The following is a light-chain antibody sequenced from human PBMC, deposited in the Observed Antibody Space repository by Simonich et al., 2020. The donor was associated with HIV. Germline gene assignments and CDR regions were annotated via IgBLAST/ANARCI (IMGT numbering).Light chain of an antibody. CDR2: DAS. J-gene: IGKJ1*01. CDR3: QQFNSYSLT. Sequence: AIQLTQSPSSLSASVGDRVTITFRASQGISSALALYQKKPGKAPKLLIYDASSLESGVPSRFSGSGSGTDFTLTISSLQPEDFATYYCQQFNSYSLTFGQGTKVEMK. V-gene: IGKV1-13*02. CDR1: QGISSA.